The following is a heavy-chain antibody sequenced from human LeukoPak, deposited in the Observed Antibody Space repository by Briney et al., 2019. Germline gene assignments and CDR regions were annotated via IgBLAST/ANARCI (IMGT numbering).Heavy chain of an antibody. CDR1: GYTFTGYY. CDR2: INPNSGGT. J-gene: IGHJ4*02. V-gene: IGHV1-2*02. D-gene: IGHD1-26*01. CDR3: ARGQVGGGAIFDY. Sequence: GASVKVSCKASGYTFTGYYMHWVRQAPGQGLEWMGWINPNSGGTNYAQKFQDRVTMTRDTSISTAYMELSRLRSDDTAMYYCARGQVGGGAIFDYWGQGTLVTVPS.